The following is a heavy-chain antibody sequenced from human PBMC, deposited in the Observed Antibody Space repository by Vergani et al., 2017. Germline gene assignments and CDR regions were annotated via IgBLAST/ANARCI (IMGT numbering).Heavy chain of an antibody. J-gene: IGHJ4*02. D-gene: IGHD3-3*01. V-gene: IGHV4-4*02. Sequence: QVQLQESGPGLVKPSGTLSLTCAVSGGSISSSNWWSWVRQPPGKGLEWIGEIHHSGSTNYNPSLKSRVTISVDKSKNQFSLKLSSVTAADTAVYYCASXTPSTYYDFWSGYQLDYWGQGTLVTVSS. CDR1: GGSISSSNW. CDR2: IHHSGST. CDR3: ASXTPSTYYDFWSGYQLDY.